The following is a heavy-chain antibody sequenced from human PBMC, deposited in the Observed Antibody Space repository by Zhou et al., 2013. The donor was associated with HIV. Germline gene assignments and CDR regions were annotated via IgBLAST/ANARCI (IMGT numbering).Heavy chain of an antibody. CDR1: GYTLRDIS. CDR2: FDGEYGAA. CDR3: TTDRQLDEVVENSFDV. Sequence: QVQLIQPGAELKEPGASVWVSCQVSGYTLRDISIHWVRQAAGKGFEWLGRFDGEYGAAVYGYNFQGRVVMTGDSSTDTAYMQLNRLVSDDTATYFCTTDRQLDEVVENSFDVWGQGTKVTVSS. J-gene: IGHJ3*01. V-gene: IGHV1-24*01. D-gene: IGHD2-21*01.